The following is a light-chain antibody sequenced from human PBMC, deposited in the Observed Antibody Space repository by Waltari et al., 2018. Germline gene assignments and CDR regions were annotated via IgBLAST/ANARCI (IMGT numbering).Light chain of an antibody. J-gene: IGKJ1*01. CDR3: QQGNSFPPT. V-gene: IGKV1-12*01. CDR2: DAS. Sequence: DIQTTQSPSSVSASVGDRVTITCRASQSISTRLAWYQQKPGKAPRLLIYDASSLQSGVPSRFSGSGSGTDFTLTISSLQPEDFATYSCQQGNSFPPTFGQGTKVEI. CDR1: QSISTR.